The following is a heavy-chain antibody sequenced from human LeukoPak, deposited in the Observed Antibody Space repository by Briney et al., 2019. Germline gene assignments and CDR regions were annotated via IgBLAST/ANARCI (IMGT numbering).Heavy chain of an antibody. CDR3: ARGSGGGSGTYYYYYMDL. CDR1: GFTFSSYS. CDR2: INSGSSTI. D-gene: IGHD3-10*01. Sequence: PGGSLRLSCAASGFTFSSYSMNWVRQAPGKGLEWVSYINSGSSTIYYADSVKGRFTISRDNAKNSLYLQMNSLRAEDTAMYYCARGSGGGSGTYYYYYMDLWGNGTTVTVSS. J-gene: IGHJ6*03. V-gene: IGHV3-48*01.